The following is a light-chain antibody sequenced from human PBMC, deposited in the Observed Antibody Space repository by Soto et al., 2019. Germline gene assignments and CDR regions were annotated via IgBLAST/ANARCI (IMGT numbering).Light chain of an antibody. CDR1: RTVDSTY. J-gene: IGKJ1*01. CDR2: AVS. V-gene: IGKV3-20*01. Sequence: IVLSQSPGTLSLSPEDRATLSCTASRTVDSTYLAWYQQKPGQAPRLLIYAVSDRATGIPDRFSGSGSGTDFTLTISRLEPEDFAVYYWQQYVGSSRTFGQGTKVDIK. CDR3: QQYVGSSRT.